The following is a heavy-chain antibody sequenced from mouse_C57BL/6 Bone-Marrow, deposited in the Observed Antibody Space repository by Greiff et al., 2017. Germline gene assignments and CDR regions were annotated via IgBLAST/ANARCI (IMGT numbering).Heavy chain of an antibody. Sequence: VQLQQSGAELARPGASVKLSCKASGYTFTSYGISWVKQRTGQGLEWIGEIYPRSGNTYYNEKFKGKATLTADKSSSTAYMELRSLTSEDSAVYFCARTHYSNYVWGQGTLVTVSA. D-gene: IGHD2-5*01. CDR2: IYPRSGNT. J-gene: IGHJ3*01. CDR1: GYTFTSYG. CDR3: ARTHYSNYV. V-gene: IGHV1-81*01.